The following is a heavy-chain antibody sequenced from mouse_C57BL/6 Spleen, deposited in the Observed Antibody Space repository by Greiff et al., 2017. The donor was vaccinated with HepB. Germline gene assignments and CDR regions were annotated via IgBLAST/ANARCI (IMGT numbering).Heavy chain of an antibody. CDR3: ARRHYGSSYDFDY. D-gene: IGHD1-1*01. J-gene: IGHJ2*01. V-gene: IGHV1-19*01. Sequence: EVQLQQSGPVLVKPGASVKMSCKASGYTFTDYYMNWVKQSHGKSLEWIGVINPYNGGTSYNQKFKGKATLTVDKSSSTAYMELNSLTSEDSAVYYCARRHYGSSYDFDYWGQGTTLTVSS. CDR1: GYTFTDYY. CDR2: INPYNGGT.